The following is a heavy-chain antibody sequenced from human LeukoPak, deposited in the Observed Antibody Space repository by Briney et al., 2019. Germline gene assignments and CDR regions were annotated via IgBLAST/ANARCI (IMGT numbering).Heavy chain of an antibody. J-gene: IGHJ4*02. CDR1: GYTFTSYD. Sequence: GASVKVSCKASGYTFTSYDINWVRQATGQGLEWMGWMNPNSGNTGYAQKFQGRVTMTRDTSISTAYMELSRLRSDDTAVYYCATPVVVGATGFDYWGQGTLVTVSS. V-gene: IGHV1-8*01. D-gene: IGHD1-26*01. CDR2: MNPNSGNT. CDR3: ATPVVVGATGFDY.